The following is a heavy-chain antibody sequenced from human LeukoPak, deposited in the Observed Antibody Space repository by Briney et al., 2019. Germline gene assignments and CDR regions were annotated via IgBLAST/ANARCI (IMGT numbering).Heavy chain of an antibody. CDR1: GFTFDDYA. CDR2: ISWNSGSI. V-gene: IGHV3-9*01. D-gene: IGHD2-2*02. CDR3: AKDIVVVPAAIRPVGAFDI. Sequence: GGSLRLSCAASGFTFDDYAMHWVRQAPGKGLEWVSGISWNSGSIGYADSVKGRFTISRDNAKNSLYLQMNSLRAEDTALYYRAKDIVVVPAAIRPVGAFDIWGQGTMVTVSS. J-gene: IGHJ3*02.